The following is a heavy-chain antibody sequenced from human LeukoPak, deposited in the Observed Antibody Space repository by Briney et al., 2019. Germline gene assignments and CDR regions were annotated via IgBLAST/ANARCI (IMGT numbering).Heavy chain of an antibody. J-gene: IGHJ3*02. Sequence: PSETLSLTCAVSGGSFSGYYWSWIRQPPGKGLEWIGEINHSGSTNYNPSLKSRVTISVDTSKNQFSLKLSSVTAADTAVYYCASVGYCSGGSCANDAFDIWGQGTMVTVSS. CDR2: INHSGST. CDR3: ASVGYCSGGSCANDAFDI. D-gene: IGHD2-15*01. CDR1: GGSFSGYY. V-gene: IGHV4-34*01.